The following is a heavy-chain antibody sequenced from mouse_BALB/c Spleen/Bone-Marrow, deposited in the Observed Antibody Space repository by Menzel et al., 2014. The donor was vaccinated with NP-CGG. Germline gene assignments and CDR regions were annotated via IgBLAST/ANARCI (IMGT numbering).Heavy chain of an antibody. Sequence: DVMLVESGGGLVQPGGSLKLSCATSGFTFSDYYMYWVRQTPEKKLEWVAYISNGGGSTYYPDTVKGRFTISRDNAKNTLYLRMSRLKSEDTAMYYCARRRSLYYAMDYWGQGTSVTVSS. CDR3: ARRRSLYYAMDY. D-gene: IGHD1-1*01. V-gene: IGHV5-12*02. CDR1: GFTFSDYY. CDR2: ISNGGGST. J-gene: IGHJ4*01.